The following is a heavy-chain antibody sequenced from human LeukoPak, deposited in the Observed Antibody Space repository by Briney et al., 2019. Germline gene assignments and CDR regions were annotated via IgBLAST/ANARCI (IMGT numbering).Heavy chain of an antibody. CDR1: GFTVSSNY. D-gene: IGHD6-19*01. J-gene: IGHJ3*02. V-gene: IGHV3-66*04. CDR2: IYSGAGT. CDR3: ARPGWQWLVFDAFDI. Sequence: GGSLRLSCAASGFTVSSNYMSWVRQAPGKGLEWVSVIYSGAGTYYADSVKGRFTISRDNSKNTLYLQMNSLRAEDTAVYYCARPGWQWLVFDAFDIWGQGTMVTVSS.